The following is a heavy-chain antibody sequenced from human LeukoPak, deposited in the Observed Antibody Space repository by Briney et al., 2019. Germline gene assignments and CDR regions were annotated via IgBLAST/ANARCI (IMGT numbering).Heavy chain of an antibody. CDR3: ARVFGAWSYKGGFDI. CDR1: GFSFNTYA. D-gene: IGHD1-26*01. Sequence: GGSLRLSCAASGFSFNTYAMHWVRQAPGKALEWVSLIWYDGRNTYYADSVRGRFTTSRDNSKNTLWLQMNSLRAEDTALYYCARVFGAWSYKGGFDIWGPGTMVTVSS. J-gene: IGHJ3*02. V-gene: IGHV3-33*01. CDR2: IWYDGRNT.